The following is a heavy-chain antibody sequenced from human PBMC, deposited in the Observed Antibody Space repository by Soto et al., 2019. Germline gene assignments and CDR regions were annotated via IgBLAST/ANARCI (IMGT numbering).Heavy chain of an antibody. CDR3: AKRKGRWLALDY. Sequence: GGSQRLSCAASGFTFSNYAVHWVRQAPGKGLEWVAVISYDGSNKYYADSVKGRFTISRDNSKNTLYLQMNSLRAEDTAVYYCAKRKGRWLALDYWGQGTLVTVSS. V-gene: IGHV3-30*18. D-gene: IGHD6-19*01. J-gene: IGHJ4*02. CDR1: GFTFSNYA. CDR2: ISYDGSNK.